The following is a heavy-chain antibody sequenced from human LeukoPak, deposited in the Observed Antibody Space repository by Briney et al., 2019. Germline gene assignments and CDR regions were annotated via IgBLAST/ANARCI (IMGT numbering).Heavy chain of an antibody. V-gene: IGHV3-64*01. J-gene: IGHJ4*02. CDR2: INSDGGST. Sequence: PGGSLRLSCAASGFTFNAYAMHWVRQAPGKGLQYVSSINSDGGSTNYANSVKGRFTISRDNSKNTLYLQMGSLRAEDMAVYYCAKDHRSSGWFYFDYWGQGTLVIVSS. CDR3: AKDHRSSGWFYFDY. D-gene: IGHD6-19*01. CDR1: GFTFNAYA.